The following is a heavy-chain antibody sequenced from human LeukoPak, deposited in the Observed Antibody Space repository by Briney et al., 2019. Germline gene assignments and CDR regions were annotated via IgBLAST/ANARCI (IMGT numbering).Heavy chain of an antibody. CDR3: ATCSVGPSRNWCFDL. CDR2: ISSSSSYI. Sequence: PGGSLRLSCAASGFTFSASNMNWVRQAPEKGLEWVSSISSSSSYIYYADSVKGRFTISRDNAKNSLYLQMNSLRVEDTAVYYCATCSVGPSRNWCFDLWGRGTQVTVSS. J-gene: IGHJ2*01. D-gene: IGHD1-26*01. CDR1: GFTFSASN. V-gene: IGHV3-21*01.